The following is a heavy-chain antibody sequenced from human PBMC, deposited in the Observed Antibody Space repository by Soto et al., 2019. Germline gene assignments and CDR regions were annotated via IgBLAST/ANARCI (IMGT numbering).Heavy chain of an antibody. CDR2: IFSGDSDS. CDR3: ARRGGSYMWFDP. J-gene: IGHJ5*02. Sequence: GESLKISCKASGYDFSNYWIAWVRQMPGKGLELLGTIFSGDSDSRYSPSFQGQVIMSVDKSISTAYLQWRSLKASDSAIYYCARRGGSYMWFDPWGQGTLVTVSS. D-gene: IGHD1-1*01. CDR1: GYDFSNYW. V-gene: IGHV5-51*06.